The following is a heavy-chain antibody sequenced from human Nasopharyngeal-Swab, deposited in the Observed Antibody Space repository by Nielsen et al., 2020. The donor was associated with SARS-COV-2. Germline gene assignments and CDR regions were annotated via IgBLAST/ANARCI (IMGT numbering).Heavy chain of an antibody. CDR2: MSGRGENT. J-gene: IGHJ5*02. CDR3: AKDSGAGFCDDGSCFPTNH. Sequence: GESLKISCAASGFTFTSYAMNWVRHAPGKGLEWVSGMSGRGENTYYAESVKDRFTISRDSSKNTLYLQMNGLRAEDTAVYYCAKDSGAGFCDDGSCFPTNHWGQGTLVTVPS. D-gene: IGHD2-15*01. CDR1: GFTFTSYA. V-gene: IGHV3-23*01.